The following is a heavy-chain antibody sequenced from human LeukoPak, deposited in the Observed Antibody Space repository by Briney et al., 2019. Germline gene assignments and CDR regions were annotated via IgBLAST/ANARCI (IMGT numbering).Heavy chain of an antibody. CDR1: GFSFSDYY. CDR3: AKRNIGYDLYYFDY. D-gene: IGHD5-12*01. CDR2: ITSDSSYT. J-gene: IGHJ4*02. Sequence: GGSLRLSCAASGFSFSDYYMSWLRQAPGKGLEWVSYITSDSSYTNYADSVKGRFTISRDNSKNTLYLQMNSLRAEDTAIYYCAKRNIGYDLYYFDYWGQGTLVTVSS. V-gene: IGHV3-11*03.